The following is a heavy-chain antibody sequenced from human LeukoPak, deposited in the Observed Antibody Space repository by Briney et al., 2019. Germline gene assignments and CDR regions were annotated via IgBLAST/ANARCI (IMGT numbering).Heavy chain of an antibody. CDR2: IKQDGSEK. V-gene: IGHV3-7*03. Sequence: GGSLRLSCAASGFTFNNYWMSWVRQAPGKGLEWVANIKQDGSEKYYVDSVKGRFTISRDNAKSSLYLQMNNLRAEDMALYYCAKGRIYGDYVPDDAFDIWGQGTMVTVSS. J-gene: IGHJ3*02. D-gene: IGHD4-17*01. CDR3: AKGRIYGDYVPDDAFDI. CDR1: GFTFNNYW.